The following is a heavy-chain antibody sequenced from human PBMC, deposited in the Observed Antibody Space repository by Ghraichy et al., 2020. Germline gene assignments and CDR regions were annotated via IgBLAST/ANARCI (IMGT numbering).Heavy chain of an antibody. V-gene: IGHV3-30*18. CDR2: VSFHGTVQ. CDR1: GFTFGRYG. D-gene: IGHD4/OR15-4a*01. J-gene: IGHJ4*02. Sequence: GGSLRLSCAASGFTFGRYGMHWVRQAPGKGLEWVAVVSFHGTVQYYADSVKGRFTISRDNSKNMLYLEMNSLITEDTGVYYCAKEGSTGTNYLYDSWGPGSLGTVAS. CDR3: AKEGSTGTNYLYDS.